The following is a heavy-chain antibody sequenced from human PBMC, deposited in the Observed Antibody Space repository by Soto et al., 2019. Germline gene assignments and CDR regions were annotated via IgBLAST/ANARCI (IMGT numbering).Heavy chain of an antibody. Sequence: GGSLRLSCAASGFSFNTYAMSWVRQAPGKGLEWVSSISSSGRSPYYTDSVKGRFTISRDTSKNTLYLQMNSLRAEDTAIYYCEKMRTASTFDYWGQGPLVTVYS. V-gene: IGHV3-23*01. CDR2: ISSSGRSP. J-gene: IGHJ4*02. D-gene: IGHD5-18*01. CDR3: EKMRTASTFDY. CDR1: GFSFNTYA.